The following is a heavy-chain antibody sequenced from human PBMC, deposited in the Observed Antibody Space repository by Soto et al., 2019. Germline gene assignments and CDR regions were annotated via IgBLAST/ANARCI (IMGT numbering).Heavy chain of an antibody. CDR1: GGSISSSSYY. CDR3: ASGLIVVVNYGY. CDR2: IYYSGST. J-gene: IGHJ4*02. D-gene: IGHD3-22*01. V-gene: IGHV4-39*01. Sequence: SEILSLTCTVSGGSISSSSYYCGWIRQPPGKGLEWIGSIYYSGSTYYNPSLKSRVTISVDTSKNQFSLKLSSVTAADTAVYYCASGLIVVVNYGYWGQGTLVTVS.